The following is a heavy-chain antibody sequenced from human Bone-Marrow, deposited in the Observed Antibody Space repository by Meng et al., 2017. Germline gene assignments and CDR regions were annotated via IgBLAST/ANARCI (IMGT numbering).Heavy chain of an antibody. V-gene: IGHV1-18*01. Sequence: QGQLVHAGAGVKKPGASVKVFCNASRYTLTSDGFSWVRQAPGQGLEWMGWINRYSGNTDYAQKFQGRVTMTTDTSTSTAYMELTSLRSDDTAVYYCATRGNPYLNCWGQGTLVTVSS. CDR1: RYTLTSDG. J-gene: IGHJ4*02. CDR3: ATRGNPYLNC. CDR2: INRYSGNT.